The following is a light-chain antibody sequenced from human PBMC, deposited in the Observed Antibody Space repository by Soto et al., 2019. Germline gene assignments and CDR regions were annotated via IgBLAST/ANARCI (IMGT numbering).Light chain of an antibody. CDR1: QSVLYSSNNKHY. CDR3: QQYYSLALS. Sequence: DVVMTQSPDSLAVSLGERATINCKSSQSVLYSSNNKHYLAWYQQKPGQPPKLLTYWASTREAGVPDRFSGSGSETDFTLTIGSLQAEDVAVYYGQQYYSLALSCGGGTKVEIK. V-gene: IGKV4-1*01. CDR2: WAS. J-gene: IGKJ4*01.